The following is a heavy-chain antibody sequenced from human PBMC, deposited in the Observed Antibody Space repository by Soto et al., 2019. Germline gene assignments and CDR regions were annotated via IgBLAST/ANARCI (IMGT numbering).Heavy chain of an antibody. CDR1: GFTFSSYS. Sequence: EVQLVESGGGLVKPGGSLRLSCAASGFTFSSYSMNWVRQAPGKGLEWVSSISSSSSYIYYADSVKGRFTISRDNAKNSLYLQMNSRRAEDTAVYYCARDLQFLEWLSTIDYWGQGTLVTVSS. CDR3: ARDLQFLEWLSTIDY. V-gene: IGHV3-21*01. J-gene: IGHJ4*02. D-gene: IGHD3-3*01. CDR2: ISSSSSYI.